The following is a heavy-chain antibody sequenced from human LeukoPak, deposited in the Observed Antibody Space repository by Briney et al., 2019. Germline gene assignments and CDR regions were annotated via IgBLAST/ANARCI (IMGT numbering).Heavy chain of an antibody. CDR1: GGSISSGGYY. Sequence: SETLSLTCTVSGGSISSGGYYWSWIRQPPGKGLEWIGYIYHSGSTYYNPSLKSRVTISVDTSKNQFSLKLSSVTTADTAVYYCARKMYGTIVVVPAALHRGYFDYWGQGTLVTVSS. CDR3: ARKMYGTIVVVPAALHRGYFDY. J-gene: IGHJ4*02. CDR2: IYHSGST. D-gene: IGHD2-2*01. V-gene: IGHV4-30-2*01.